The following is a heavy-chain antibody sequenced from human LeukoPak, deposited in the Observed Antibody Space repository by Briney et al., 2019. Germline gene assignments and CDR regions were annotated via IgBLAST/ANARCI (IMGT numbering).Heavy chain of an antibody. CDR2: ISGSGGSP. D-gene: IGHD6-13*01. CDR1: GFNFSSYA. Sequence: GGSLRLSGAASGFNFSSYAMSWGRRAPGKGREWVSAISGSGGSPYYAGSVKGRFTIPRDNHNNYLYLPMNSLRAEDTALYYCAKDTQQQLSWVYFDYWGQGTLVTVSS. V-gene: IGHV3-23*01. CDR3: AKDTQQQLSWVYFDY. J-gene: IGHJ4*02.